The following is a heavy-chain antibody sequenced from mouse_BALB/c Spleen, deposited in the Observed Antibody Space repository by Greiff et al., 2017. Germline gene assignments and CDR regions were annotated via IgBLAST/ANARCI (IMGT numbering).Heavy chain of an antibody. CDR3: ARQRYGNYRGYARDY. CDR1: GFSLTSYG. V-gene: IGHV2-6-2*01. Sequence: VKLMESGPDLVAPSQSLSITCTVSGFSLTSYGVHWVRQPPGKGLEWLVVIWSDGSTTYNSALKSRLSISKDNSKSQVFLKMNSLQTDDTAMYYCARQRYGNYRGYARDYWGQGTSVTVSS. CDR2: IWSDGST. D-gene: IGHD2-10*02. J-gene: IGHJ4*01.